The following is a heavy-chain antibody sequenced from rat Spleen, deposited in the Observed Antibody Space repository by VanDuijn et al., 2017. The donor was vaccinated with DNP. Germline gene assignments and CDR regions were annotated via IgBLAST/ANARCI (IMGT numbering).Heavy chain of an antibody. D-gene: IGHD1-12*02. CDR3: ARHYFDGTYYHYFDY. CDR2: ISYDGSNT. V-gene: IGHV5-29*01. J-gene: IGHJ2*01. Sequence: EVQLVESGGGLVQPGRSLKLSCAASGFTFSDYAMAWVRQAPTKGLEWVATISYDGSNTYYRDSVKGRFAISRDNAKSTLYLQMDSLRSEDTATYYCARHYFDGTYYHYFDYWGQGVMVTVSS. CDR1: GFTFSDYA.